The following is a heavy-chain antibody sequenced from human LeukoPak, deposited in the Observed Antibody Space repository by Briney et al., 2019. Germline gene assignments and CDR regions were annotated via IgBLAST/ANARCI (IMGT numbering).Heavy chain of an antibody. CDR3: AKGRDYGDY. CDR2: INKDGREK. V-gene: IGHV3-7*01. J-gene: IGHJ4*02. CDR1: GFTSSSYW. Sequence: PGGSLTLSCAVSGFTSSSYWMTWVRQVPGNGLQWVANINKDGREKYYMDSMKGRLNISRDNTENSVFLQLTSLRPEDTGIYFCAKGRDYGDYWGQGTLVAVSS.